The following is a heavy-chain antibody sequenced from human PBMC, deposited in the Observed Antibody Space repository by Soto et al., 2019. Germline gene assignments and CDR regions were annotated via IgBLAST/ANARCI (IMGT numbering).Heavy chain of an antibody. V-gene: IGHV4-59*01. CDR2: IYYSGST. D-gene: IGHD6-19*01. CDR3: GGQRWLVLNVFDI. CDR1: GGSISSYY. J-gene: IGHJ3*02. Sequence: QVQLQESGPGLVKPSETLSLTCTVSGGSISSYYWSWIRQPPGKGLEWIGYIYYSGSTNYNPSLRGGFTLSVDTSKTHSSVRRGCVTAGDAAVYYGGGQRWLVLNVFDIGGKGTWVPVSS.